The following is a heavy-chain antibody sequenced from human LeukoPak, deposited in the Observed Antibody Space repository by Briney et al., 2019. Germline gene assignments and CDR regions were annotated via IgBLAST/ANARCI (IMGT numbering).Heavy chain of an antibody. D-gene: IGHD5-18*01. J-gene: IGHJ4*02. CDR1: GYTFTSYA. Sequence: ASVKVSCKASGYTFTSYAMHWVRQAPGQRLEWMGWINAGNGNTKYSQKFQGRVTITRDTSASTAYMELSSLRSEDTAVYYCARVLKSYGFFNFREPYYFAYWGQGTLVTVSS. CDR3: ARVLKSYGFFNFREPYYFAY. CDR2: INAGNGNT. V-gene: IGHV1-3*01.